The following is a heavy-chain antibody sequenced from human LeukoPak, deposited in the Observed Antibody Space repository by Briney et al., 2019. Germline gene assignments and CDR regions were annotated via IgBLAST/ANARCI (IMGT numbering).Heavy chain of an antibody. CDR1: GFTFSSYG. V-gene: IGHV3-33*01. D-gene: IGHD4-17*01. CDR3: ARDPDDYGDYSYFDY. J-gene: IGHJ4*02. Sequence: PGRSLRLSCAASGFTFSSYGMHWVRQAPGKGLEWVAVIWYDGSNKYYADSVKGRFTISRDNSKNTLFLQTNSLRAEDTAVYYRARDPDDYGDYSYFDYWGQGTLVTVSS. CDR2: IWYDGSNK.